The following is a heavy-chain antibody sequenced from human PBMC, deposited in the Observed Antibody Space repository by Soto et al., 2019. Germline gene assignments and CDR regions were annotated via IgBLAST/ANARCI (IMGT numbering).Heavy chain of an antibody. D-gene: IGHD3-22*01. CDR3: ASSWYYDSSGYLDY. J-gene: IGHJ4*02. CDR1: GGSISSYY. CDR2: IYTSGST. Sequence: SETLSLTCTVSGGSISSYYWSWIRQPAGKGLEWIGRIYTSGSTNYNPSLKSRVTTSVDTSKNQFSLKLSSVTAADTAVYYCASSWYYDSSGYLDYWGQGTLVTVSS. V-gene: IGHV4-4*07.